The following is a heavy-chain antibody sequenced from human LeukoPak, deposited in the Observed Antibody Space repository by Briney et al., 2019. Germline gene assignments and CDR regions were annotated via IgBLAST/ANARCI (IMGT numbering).Heavy chain of an antibody. CDR2: ISGSGGRT. Sequence: PGGSLRLSCAASGFTFSNHGMNWVRQAPGKGLEWVSGISGSGGRTYYADSVKGRFTISRDNFKNTLYLQVDSLRAEDTAVYCCARASGSSGYYQLPIDYWGQGTLVTVSS. D-gene: IGHD3-22*01. J-gene: IGHJ4*02. CDR1: GFTFSNHG. CDR3: ARASGSSGYYQLPIDY. V-gene: IGHV3-23*01.